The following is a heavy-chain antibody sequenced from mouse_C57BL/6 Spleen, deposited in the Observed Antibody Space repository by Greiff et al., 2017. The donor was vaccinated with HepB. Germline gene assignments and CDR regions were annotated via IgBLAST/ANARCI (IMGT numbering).Heavy chain of an antibody. V-gene: IGHV5-17*01. CDR3: ARDYGNGGAWFAY. J-gene: IGHJ3*01. CDR1: GFTFSDYG. D-gene: IGHD2-1*01. Sequence: EVKLMESGGGLVKPGGSLKLSCAASGFTFSDYGMHWVRQAPEKGLEWVAYISSGSSTIYYADTVKGRFTISRDNAKNTLFLQMTSLRSEDTAMYYCARDYGNGGAWFAYWGQGTLVTVSA. CDR2: ISSGSSTI.